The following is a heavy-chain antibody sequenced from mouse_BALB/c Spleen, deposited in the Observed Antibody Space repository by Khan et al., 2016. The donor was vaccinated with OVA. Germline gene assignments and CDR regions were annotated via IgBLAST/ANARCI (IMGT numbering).Heavy chain of an antibody. Sequence: VQLQESVPELVNPGASLKVSCKASGYTFTDYIIGWVKQSTRQGLEWIGDIFPGSGTPYYNEKFKDKATLTADKSSNTASMPLSSLTSEDSAVYFCARGGYSVCAYWGQGTLVTVSA. CDR2: IFPGSGTP. V-gene: IGHV1-77*01. CDR3: ARGGYSVCAY. CDR1: GYTFTDYI. D-gene: IGHD1-1*01. J-gene: IGHJ3*01.